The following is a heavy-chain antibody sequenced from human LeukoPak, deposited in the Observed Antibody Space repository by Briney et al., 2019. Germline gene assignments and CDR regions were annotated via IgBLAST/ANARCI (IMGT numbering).Heavy chain of an antibody. CDR1: GFTLSSYA. CDR3: AKDRRAGSYDY. D-gene: IGHD3-10*01. J-gene: IGHJ4*02. CDR2: ISGSGGST. Sequence: GGSLRLSCAASGFTLSSYAMSWVRQGPGKGLEWVSAISGSGGSTYYADSVKGRFTISRDNSKNTLYLQMNSLRAEDTAVYYCAKDRRAGSYDYWGQGTLVTVSS. V-gene: IGHV3-23*01.